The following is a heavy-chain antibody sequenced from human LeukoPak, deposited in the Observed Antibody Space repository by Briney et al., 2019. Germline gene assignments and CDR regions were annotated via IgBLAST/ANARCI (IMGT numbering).Heavy chain of an antibody. J-gene: IGHJ3*02. V-gene: IGHV1-18*01. CDR1: GYTFTSYG. Sequence: GSVKVSCKASGYTFTSYGISWVRQAPGQGLEWMGWISAYNGNTNYAQKLQGRVTMTTDTSTSTAYMELRSLRSDDATVYYCARDRGPITMIVGEANAFDIWGQGTMVTVSS. D-gene: IGHD3-22*01. CDR2: ISAYNGNT. CDR3: ARDRGPITMIVGEANAFDI.